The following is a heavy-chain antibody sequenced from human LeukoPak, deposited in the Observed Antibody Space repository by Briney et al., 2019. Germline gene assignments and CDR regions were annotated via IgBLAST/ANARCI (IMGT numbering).Heavy chain of an antibody. CDR2: INHSGST. J-gene: IGHJ4*02. CDR1: GGSFSGYY. CDR3: AREPPTNRDSSNYGN. V-gene: IGHV4-34*01. D-gene: IGHD4-11*01. Sequence: SETLSLTCAVYGGSFSGYYWSWIRQPPGKGLEWIGEINHSGSTNYNPSLKSRVTISVDTSKNQFSLKLSSVTAADTAVYYCAREPPTNRDSSNYGNWGQGTLVTVSS.